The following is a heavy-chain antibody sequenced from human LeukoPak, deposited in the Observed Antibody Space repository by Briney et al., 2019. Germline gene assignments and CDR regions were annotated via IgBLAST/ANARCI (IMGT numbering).Heavy chain of an antibody. V-gene: IGHV4-34*01. Sequence: PSETLSLTCAVYGGSFSGYYWSWIRQPPGKGLEWIGEINHSGSTNYNPSLKSRVTMSVDTSKNQFSLKLSSVTAADTAVYYCARGVFYYDTSGRGYYFDYWGQGTLVTVSS. CDR1: GGSFSGYY. D-gene: IGHD3-22*01. J-gene: IGHJ4*02. CDR2: INHSGST. CDR3: ARGVFYYDTSGRGYYFDY.